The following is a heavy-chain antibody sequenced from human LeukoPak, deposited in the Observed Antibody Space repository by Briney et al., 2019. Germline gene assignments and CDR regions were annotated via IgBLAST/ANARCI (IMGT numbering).Heavy chain of an antibody. CDR2: ISGGGGDI. Sequence: GGSLRLSCAASGITFSPSAMIWVRQAPGRGLEWVSAISGGGGDIYYADSVKGRFTISRDNSKNTLYLQMNSLRAEDTAVYYCARSYVGADRYFDYWGQGILVTVSS. CDR1: GITFSPSA. V-gene: IGHV3-23*01. J-gene: IGHJ4*02. CDR3: ARSYVGADRYFDY. D-gene: IGHD1-26*01.